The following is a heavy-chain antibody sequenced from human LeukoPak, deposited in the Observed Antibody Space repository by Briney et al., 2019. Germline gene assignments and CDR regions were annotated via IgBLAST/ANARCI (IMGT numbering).Heavy chain of an antibody. CDR2: IWYDGSNK. CDR3: ARGKDSSSSYYYYGMDV. D-gene: IGHD6-6*01. Sequence: GGSLRLPCAASGFTFSSYGMHWVRQAPGKGLEWVAVIWYDGSNKYYADSVKGRFTISRDNSKNTLYLQMNSLRAEDTAVYYCARGKDSSSSYYYYGMDVWGQGTTVTVSS. J-gene: IGHJ6*02. CDR1: GFTFSSYG. V-gene: IGHV3-33*01.